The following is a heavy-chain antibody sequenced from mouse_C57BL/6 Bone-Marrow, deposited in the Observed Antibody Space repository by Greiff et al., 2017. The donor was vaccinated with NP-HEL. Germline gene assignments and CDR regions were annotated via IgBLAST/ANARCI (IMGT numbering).Heavy chain of an antibody. Sequence: EVQLQQSGPELVKPGASVKISCKASGYTFTDYYMNWVKQSHGKSLEWIGDINPNNGGTSYNQKFKGKATLTVDKSSSTAYMELRSLTSEDSAVYYCARDFITTVVAPYYYAMDYWGQGTSVTVSS. CDR3: ARDFITTVVAPYYYAMDY. CDR2: INPNNGGT. CDR1: GYTFTDYY. D-gene: IGHD1-1*01. V-gene: IGHV1-26*01. J-gene: IGHJ4*01.